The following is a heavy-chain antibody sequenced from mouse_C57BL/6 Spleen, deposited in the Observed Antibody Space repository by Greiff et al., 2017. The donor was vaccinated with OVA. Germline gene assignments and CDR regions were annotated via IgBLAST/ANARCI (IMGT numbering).Heavy chain of an antibody. D-gene: IGHD2-1*01. V-gene: IGHV1-62-2*01. CDR1: GYTFTEYT. CDR2: FYPGSGSI. CDR3: ARHEVIYGNYERVWFAY. Sequence: QVQLKQSGAELVKPGASVKLSCKASGYTFTEYTIHWVKQRSGQGLEWIGWFYPGSGSIKYNEKFKDKATLTADKSSSTVYMELSRLTSEDSAVYFCARHEVIYGNYERVWFAYWGQGTLVTVSA. J-gene: IGHJ3*01.